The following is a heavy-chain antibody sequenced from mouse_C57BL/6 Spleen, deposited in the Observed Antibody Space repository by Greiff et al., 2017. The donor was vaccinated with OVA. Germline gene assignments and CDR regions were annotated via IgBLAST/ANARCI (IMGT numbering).Heavy chain of an antibody. Sequence: EVKLEESGGGLVQPGGSLSLSCAASGFTFTDYYMSWVRQPPGKALEWLGFIRNKANGYTTEYSASVKGRFTISRDNSQSILYLQMNALRAEDSATYYCARSHYAMDYWGQGTSVTVSS. CDR3: ARSHYAMDY. CDR1: GFTFTDYY. V-gene: IGHV7-3*01. CDR2: IRNKANGYTT. J-gene: IGHJ4*01.